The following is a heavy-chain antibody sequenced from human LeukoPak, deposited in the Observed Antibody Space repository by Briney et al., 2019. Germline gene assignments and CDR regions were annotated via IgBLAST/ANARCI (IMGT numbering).Heavy chain of an antibody. CDR2: IIPIFGTA. Sequence: EASVNVSCTASGGTFSSYAISWVRQAPGQGLEWMGGIIPIFGTANYAQKFQGRVTITADESTSTAYMELSSLRSEDTAVYYCARDHMGYSGSYQRSFDYWGQGTLVTVSS. J-gene: IGHJ4*02. CDR1: GGTFSSYA. CDR3: ARDHMGYSGSYQRSFDY. D-gene: IGHD1-26*01. V-gene: IGHV1-69*13.